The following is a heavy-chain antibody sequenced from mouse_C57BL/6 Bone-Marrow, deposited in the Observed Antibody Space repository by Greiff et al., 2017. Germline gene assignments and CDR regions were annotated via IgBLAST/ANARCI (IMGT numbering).Heavy chain of an antibody. CDR3: ARSGYPCYFDY. V-gene: IGHV1-50*01. D-gene: IGHD2-14*01. CDR1: GYTFTSYW. J-gene: IGHJ2*01. Sequence: QVQLQQPGAELVKPGASVKLSCKASGYTFTSYWMQWVKQRPGQGLEWIGEIDPSDSYTNYNQKFKGKATLTVDTSSSTAYMQLSSLTSEDSAVYYCARSGYPCYFDYWGQGTTLTVSS. CDR2: IDPSDSYT.